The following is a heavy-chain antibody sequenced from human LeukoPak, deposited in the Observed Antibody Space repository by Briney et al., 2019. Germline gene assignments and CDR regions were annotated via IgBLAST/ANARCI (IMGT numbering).Heavy chain of an antibody. CDR2: INSDGSST. D-gene: IGHD2-2*01. CDR1: GFTLSNYW. J-gene: IGHJ4*02. V-gene: IGHV3-74*01. CDR3: AKGVVVAPDVTPFDY. Sequence: GGSLRLSCSASGFTLSNYWIHWVRQAPGKGLVWVSRINSDGSSTNYADSVKGRFTISRDNSKNTLYLQMNSLRAEDTAVYYCAKGVVVAPDVTPFDYWGQGTLVTVSS.